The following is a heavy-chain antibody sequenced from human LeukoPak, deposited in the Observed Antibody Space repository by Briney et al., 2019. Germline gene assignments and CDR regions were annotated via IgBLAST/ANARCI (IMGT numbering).Heavy chain of an antibody. J-gene: IGHJ4*02. CDR1: GFTFSSFE. V-gene: IGHV3-48*03. CDR3: AGAHYYDSSGLDY. D-gene: IGHD3-22*01. CDR2: ISSSGSSI. Sequence: GGSLRLSCAASGFTFSSFEMYWVRQAPGKGLEWVSYISSSGSSIYYADSVKGRFTISRDNAKNSLYLQMNSLRAEDTAVYYCAGAHYYDSSGLDYWGQGTLVTVSS.